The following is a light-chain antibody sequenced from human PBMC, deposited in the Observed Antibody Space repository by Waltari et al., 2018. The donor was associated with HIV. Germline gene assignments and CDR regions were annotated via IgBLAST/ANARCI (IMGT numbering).Light chain of an antibody. CDR3: QQYENWPPIT. J-gene: IGKJ5*01. CDR1: RSVNSN. CDR2: GAF. Sequence: EIVMTQSPATLSVSRGERVTLSCRASRSVNSNLAWYQQKPGQAPRLLIYGAFGRAAGIPARFSGGGSGTEFTLTISSLQSEDVAVYYCQQYENWPPITFGQGTRLEIK. V-gene: IGKV3-15*01.